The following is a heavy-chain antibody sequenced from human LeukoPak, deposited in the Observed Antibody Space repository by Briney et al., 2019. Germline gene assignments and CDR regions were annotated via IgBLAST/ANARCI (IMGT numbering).Heavy chain of an antibody. D-gene: IGHD2-8*01. J-gene: IGHJ4*02. CDR1: GGTFSSYA. Sequence: GASVKVSCKASGGTFSSYAISWVRQAPGQGLEWMGGIIPIFGTANYAQKLQGRVTITADESTSTAYMELSSLRAEDAAVYYCGRLEYCTSGVCPSRHWGQGTLVTVSS. CDR3: GRLEYCTSGVCPSRH. CDR2: IIPIFGTA. V-gene: IGHV1-69*13.